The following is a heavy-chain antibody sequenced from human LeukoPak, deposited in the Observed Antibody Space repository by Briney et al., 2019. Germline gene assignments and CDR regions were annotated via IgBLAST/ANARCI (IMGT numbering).Heavy chain of an antibody. CDR2: INPNSGGT. J-gene: IGHJ4*02. Sequence: ASVKVSCKASGYTFSGYYMHWVRQAPGQGLEWMGWINPNSGGTKYAQKFQGRVTMTRDTSINTAYMELSGLTSDDTAVYYCAGTSGMSGSSDYFEHWGQGTLVTVSS. V-gene: IGHV1-2*02. CDR1: GYTFSGYY. D-gene: IGHD1-26*01. CDR3: AGTSGMSGSSDYFEH.